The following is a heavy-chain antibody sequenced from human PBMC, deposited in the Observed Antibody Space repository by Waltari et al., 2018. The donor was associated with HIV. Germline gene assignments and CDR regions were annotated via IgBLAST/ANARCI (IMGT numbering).Heavy chain of an antibody. D-gene: IGHD5-18*01. V-gene: IGHV4-61*02. CDR2: IYTSGST. CDR3: ARRGIKLWFYAFDI. J-gene: IGHJ3*02. Sequence: QVQLQESGPGLVKPSQTLSLTCTVSGGSISSGSYYWSWIRQPAGKGLEWIGRIYTSGSTNYNPSLKSRVTISVDTSKNQFSLKLSSVTAADTAVYYCARRGIKLWFYAFDIWGQGTMVTVSS. CDR1: GGSISSGSYY.